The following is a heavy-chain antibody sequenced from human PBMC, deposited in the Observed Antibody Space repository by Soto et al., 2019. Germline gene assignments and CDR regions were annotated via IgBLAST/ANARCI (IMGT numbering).Heavy chain of an antibody. D-gene: IGHD2-21*02. V-gene: IGHV3-23*01. CDR1: GFPFSSSA. CDR3: AKVTVVTAIPDYYYYGMDV. CDR2: ISGSGGST. J-gene: IGHJ6*02. Sequence: SLSLSFIASGFPFSSSALSRVRPAPGKGLEWVSAISGSGGSTYYADSVKGRFTISRDNSKNTLYLQMNSLRAEDTAVYYCAKVTVVTAIPDYYYYGMDVWGQGT.